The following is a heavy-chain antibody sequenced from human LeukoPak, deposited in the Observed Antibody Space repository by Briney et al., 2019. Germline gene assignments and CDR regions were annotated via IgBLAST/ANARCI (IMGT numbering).Heavy chain of an antibody. CDR3: AKDGAVPYYFDY. V-gene: IGHV3-23*01. D-gene: IGHD6-19*01. Sequence: GGSLRLSCAASGFTFSSYAMSWVRRAPGKGLEWVSAISGSGGSTYYADSVKGRLTISRDNSKNMLYLQMNSLRAEDTALYYCAKDGAVPYYFDYWGQGTLVTVSS. CDR2: ISGSGGST. CDR1: GFTFSSYA. J-gene: IGHJ4*02.